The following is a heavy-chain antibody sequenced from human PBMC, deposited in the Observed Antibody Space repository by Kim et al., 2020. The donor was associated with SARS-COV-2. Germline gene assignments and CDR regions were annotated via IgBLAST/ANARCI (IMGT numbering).Heavy chain of an antibody. CDR3: TTDYYDSSGLPSVDY. D-gene: IGHD3-22*01. Sequence: APVKGRFTISRDDSKNTLYLQMNSLKTEDTAVYYCTTDYYDSSGLPSVDYWGQGTLVTVSS. J-gene: IGHJ4*02. V-gene: IGHV3-15*01.